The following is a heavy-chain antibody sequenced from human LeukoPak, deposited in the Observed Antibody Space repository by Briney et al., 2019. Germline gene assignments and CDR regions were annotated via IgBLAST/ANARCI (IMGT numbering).Heavy chain of an antibody. CDR1: GFTFSAYY. CDR2: ISSSGSTI. CDR3: AREHYYDFWSGLGY. V-gene: IGHV3-11*01. J-gene: IGHJ4*02. D-gene: IGHD3-3*01. Sequence: GRSLRLSCAASGFTFSAYYMSWIRQAPGKGLEWVSYISSSGSTIYYADSVKGRFTISRDNAKNSLYLQMNSLRAEDTAVYYCAREHYYDFWSGLGYWGQGTLVTVSS.